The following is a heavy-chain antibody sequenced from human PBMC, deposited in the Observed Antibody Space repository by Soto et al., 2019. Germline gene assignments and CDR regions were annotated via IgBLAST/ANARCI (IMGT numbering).Heavy chain of an antibody. V-gene: IGHV2-5*02. CDR1: GFSLSTSGVG. D-gene: IGHD1-26*01. CDR2: IYWDDDK. J-gene: IGHJ5*02. CDR3: AHSRIVGARSTWFDP. Sequence: QITLKVSGPTLVKPTQTLTLTCTFSGFSLSTSGVGVGWIRQPPGKALEWLALIYWDDDKRYSPSLKSRLTITKDTSKNQVVLTMTNMDPVDTATYYCAHSRIVGARSTWFDPWGQGTLVTVSS.